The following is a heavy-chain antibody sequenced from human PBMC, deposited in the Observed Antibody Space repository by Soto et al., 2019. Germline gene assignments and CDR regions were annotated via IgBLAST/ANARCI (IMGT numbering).Heavy chain of an antibody. CDR3: ARERGDNWFDP. CDR2: VYNNGAT. CDR1: GDSVSSPRYY. Sequence: QVQLQESGPGLVKPSETLSLTCTVSGDSVSSPRYYWNWIRQTPGKGLEWIGYVYNNGATNYNPSLKSRVTISVDTSKIQFSLKLNSLTAADTAVYYCARERGDNWFDPWGQGTLVTVSS. J-gene: IGHJ5*02. V-gene: IGHV4-61*01.